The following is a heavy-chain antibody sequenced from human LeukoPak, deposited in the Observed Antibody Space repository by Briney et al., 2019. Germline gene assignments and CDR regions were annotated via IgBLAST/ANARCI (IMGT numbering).Heavy chain of an antibody. Sequence: RGGSLRLSCAASGFTFSSYAMHWVRQAPGKGLEYVSAISSNGGSTYYANSVKGRFTISRDNAKNSLYLQMNSLRAEDTALYYCAKDRLYYYYYGMDVWGQGTTVTVSS. CDR3: AKDRLYYYYYGMDV. V-gene: IGHV3-64*01. CDR2: ISSNGGST. CDR1: GFTFSSYA. J-gene: IGHJ6*02.